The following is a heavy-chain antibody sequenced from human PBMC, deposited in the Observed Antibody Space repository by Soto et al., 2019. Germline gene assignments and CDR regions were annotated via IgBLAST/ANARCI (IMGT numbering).Heavy chain of an antibody. D-gene: IGHD1-7*01. CDR1: GGSISSYY. J-gene: IGHJ6*03. Sequence: PSETLSLTCTVPGGSISSYYWGWIRQPPGKGLEWIGYIYYSGSTNYNPSLKSRVTISVDTSKNQFSLKLSSVTAADTAVYYCERTNWNYVAYYYYYMDVWGKGTTVTVSS. CDR3: ERTNWNYVAYYYYYMDV. V-gene: IGHV4-59*01. CDR2: IYYSGST.